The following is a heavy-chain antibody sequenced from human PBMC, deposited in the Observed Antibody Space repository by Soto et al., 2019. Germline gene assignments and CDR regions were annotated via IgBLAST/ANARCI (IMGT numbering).Heavy chain of an antibody. V-gene: IGHV3-64*01. Sequence: EVQLVESGGGLVQPGGSLRLSCTASGFTFSNYAMQWVRQAPGKGLEYVSAISSNGGSTYYANFVKGRFTMSRDNSKNRLYLQSGSLGAEDMAVYYCETAGRFGEYEARYYFDYWGQVTLVTVSS. D-gene: IGHD3-10*01. CDR3: ETAGRFGEYEARYYFDY. J-gene: IGHJ4*01. CDR2: ISSNGGST. CDR1: GFTFSNYA.